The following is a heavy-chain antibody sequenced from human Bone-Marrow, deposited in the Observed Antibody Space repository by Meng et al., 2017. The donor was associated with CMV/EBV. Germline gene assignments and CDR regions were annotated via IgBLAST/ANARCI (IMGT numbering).Heavy chain of an antibody. CDR2: IYYPGST. J-gene: IGHJ4*02. D-gene: IGHD5-18*01. Sequence: SGVAIGGARCYCSCVRQHPGKGLECIGSIYYPGSTHYHPSFKGRIFISLDTSNNQISLTMSSVTAADTAVYYCATAGYSHPGYWGQGTLVTVSS. CDR3: ATAGYSHPGY. CDR1: GVAIGGARCY. V-gene: IGHV4-31*02.